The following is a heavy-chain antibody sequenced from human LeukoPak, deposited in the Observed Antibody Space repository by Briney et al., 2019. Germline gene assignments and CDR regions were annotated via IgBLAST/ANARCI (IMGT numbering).Heavy chain of an antibody. CDR3: AGDLQGYYFDY. J-gene: IGHJ4*02. V-gene: IGHV4-59*01. D-gene: IGHD1-1*01. Sequence: SETLSLTCTVACTSISSYYSCFSRQPPGKGLEWIGYIYYSGSTNYNPSLKSRVTISVDTSKNQFYLQLSCLTAADTAVYYCAGDLQGYYFDYWGQGTLVTVSS. CDR2: IYYSGST. CDR1: CTSISSYY.